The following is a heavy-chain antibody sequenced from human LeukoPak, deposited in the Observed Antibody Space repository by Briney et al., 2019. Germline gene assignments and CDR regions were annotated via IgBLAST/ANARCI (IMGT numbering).Heavy chain of an antibody. CDR1: GGSISSSSYF. D-gene: IGHD3-10*01. Sequence: PSETLSLTCTVSGGSISSSSYFWGWIRQPPGRGLEWIGNIHYNGKTDYNPSLKSRVTISVDTSKNQFSLKLSSVTATDTAVYYCARGVNLWGQGTLVTVSS. CDR2: IHYNGKT. V-gene: IGHV4-39*01. J-gene: IGHJ3*01. CDR3: ARGVNL.